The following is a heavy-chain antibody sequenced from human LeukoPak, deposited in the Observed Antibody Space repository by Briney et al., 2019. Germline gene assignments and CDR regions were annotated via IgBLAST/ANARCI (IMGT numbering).Heavy chain of an antibody. V-gene: IGHV3-66*02. J-gene: IGHJ5*02. CDR2: IRDSGEA. CDR1: GFRVSDYY. Sequence: GGSLRLSCAVSGFRVSDYYMSWVRQAPGKGLEWVGLIRDSGEAFYADFARGRFAISRDESENTLYLQMNSLRAEDTAVYYCARHYYDSSGYPNGDRWFDPWGQGTLVTVSS. D-gene: IGHD3-22*01. CDR3: ARHYYDSSGYPNGDRWFDP.